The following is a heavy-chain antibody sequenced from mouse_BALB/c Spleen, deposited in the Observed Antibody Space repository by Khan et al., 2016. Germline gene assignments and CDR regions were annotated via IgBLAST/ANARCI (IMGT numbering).Heavy chain of an antibody. CDR1: GSNIKDTY. J-gene: IGHJ2*01. CDR2: IEPSNGNT. Sequence: EVQLQQSGAELVKPGVSVKLSCTASGSNIKDTYMHWVKQRPEQGLEWIGRIEPSNGNTTYDPKFQGQSTITADTSSNTAYLQLSSLTSEDIAASCRASINTWGQGTTLTVSS. CDR3: ASINT. V-gene: IGHV14-3*02.